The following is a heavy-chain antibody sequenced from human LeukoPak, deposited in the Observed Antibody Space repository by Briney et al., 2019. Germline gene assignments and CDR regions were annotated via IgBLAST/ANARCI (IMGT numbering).Heavy chain of an antibody. Sequence: PGGPLRLSCAASEFTVSSNYMSWVRQAPGKGLEWVSVIYSGGSTYYADSVKGRFTISRDNSKNTLYLQMNSLRAEDTAVYYCARGGGKYSLATFDYWGQGTLVTVSS. J-gene: IGHJ4*02. CDR3: ARGGGKYSLATFDY. D-gene: IGHD5-18*01. CDR1: EFTVSSNY. CDR2: IYSGGST. V-gene: IGHV3-53*01.